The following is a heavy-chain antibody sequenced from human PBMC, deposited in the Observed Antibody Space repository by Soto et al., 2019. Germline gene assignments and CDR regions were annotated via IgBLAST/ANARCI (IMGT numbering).Heavy chain of an antibody. Sequence: PSETLSLTCSVSGGSVSNKSYYWSWIRHPPGKRLEWIGYDYYSGTTNYNPSLKSRVTISVDLSKNQFSLRLSSVTTADTALYYCARTTAVPNTLRSRYFFDYWGQGTLVTVSS. D-gene: IGHD4-17*01. CDR2: DYYSGTT. J-gene: IGHJ4*02. CDR1: GGSVSNKSYY. CDR3: ARTTAVPNTLRSRYFFDY. V-gene: IGHV4-61*01.